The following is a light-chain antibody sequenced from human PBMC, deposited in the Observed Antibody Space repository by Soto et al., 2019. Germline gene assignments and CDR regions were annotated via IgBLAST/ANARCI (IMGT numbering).Light chain of an antibody. J-gene: IGKJ1*01. CDR3: QQYNSWLWT. CDR2: AAF. CDR1: QNIDGNF. V-gene: IGKV3D-15*01. Sequence: EIVLTQSPGTLSLSPGERATLSCRASQNIDGNFLVWHQQKPGQAPRLLINAAFTRATGIPDRFSGSGSGTEFTLIISSLQSEDSAVYYCQQYNSWLWTFGQGTKVDIK.